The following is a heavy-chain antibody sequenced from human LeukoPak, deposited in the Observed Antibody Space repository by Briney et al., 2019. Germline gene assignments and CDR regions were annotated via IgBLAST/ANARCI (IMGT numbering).Heavy chain of an antibody. D-gene: IGHD2-15*01. CDR2: IYYSGST. CDR3: ARIPCSGGSCYLRYFDY. CDR1: GGSISSYY. V-gene: IGHV4-59*01. J-gene: IGHJ4*02. Sequence: SETLSLTCTVAGGSISSYYWSWVRQPPGKGLEWIGYIYYSGSTNYNPCFKRRVTISVDTSKNQFSLKLSSVTAADTAVYYCARIPCSGGSCYLRYFDYWGQGTLVTVSS.